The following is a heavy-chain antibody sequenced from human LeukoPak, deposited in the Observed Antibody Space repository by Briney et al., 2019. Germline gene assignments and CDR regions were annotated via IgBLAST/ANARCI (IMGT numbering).Heavy chain of an antibody. J-gene: IGHJ4*02. Sequence: GGSLRLSCAASGFTFSTCVMAWVRQAPGKGLERVSAISASGGSTYHADSVKGRFTISRDNAKNTLHLQMNSLRAEDTAVYYCARDPESGTWQFDYWGQGTLVAVSS. CDR1: GFTFSTCV. V-gene: IGHV3-23*01. CDR3: ARDPESGTWQFDY. CDR2: ISASGGST. D-gene: IGHD1-14*01.